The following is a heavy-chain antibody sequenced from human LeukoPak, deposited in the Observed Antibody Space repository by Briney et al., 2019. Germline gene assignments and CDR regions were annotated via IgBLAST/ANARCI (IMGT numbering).Heavy chain of an antibody. CDR3: ARTSGAIGRNVQAFDI. Sequence: TSETLSLTCTVSGGSISSSSYYWGWIRQPPGKGLEWIGSIYYSGSTYYNPSLKSRVTISVDTSKNQFSLKLSSVTAADTAVYYCARTSGAIGRNVQAFDIWGQGTLVIVSS. D-gene: IGHD1-1*01. J-gene: IGHJ3*02. CDR2: IYYSGST. V-gene: IGHV4-39*07. CDR1: GGSISSSSYY.